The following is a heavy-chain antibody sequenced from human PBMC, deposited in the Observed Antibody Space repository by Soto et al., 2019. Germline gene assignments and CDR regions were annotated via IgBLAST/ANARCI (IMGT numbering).Heavy chain of an antibody. CDR2: IKQDGSER. D-gene: IGHD3-10*01. Sequence: GGSLRLSCAASGLKFSKYWMSWVRQAPGNGLEWVANIKQDGSERHYVDPVKGRFTISRDNAKKSLYLQMDRLTVEDTAVYYCASGSQEAWGQGTLVTVSS. CDR1: GLKFSKYW. J-gene: IGHJ5*02. CDR3: ASGSQEA. V-gene: IGHV3-7*03.